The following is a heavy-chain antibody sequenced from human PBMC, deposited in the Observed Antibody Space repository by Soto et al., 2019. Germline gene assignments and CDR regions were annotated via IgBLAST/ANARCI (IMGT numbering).Heavy chain of an antibody. CDR2: VYSSGTT. V-gene: IGHV4-4*07. Sequence: SETLSLTCSVSGGSINSYWWSWIRQPTGKGLEWIGRVYSSGTTDYNPSLNSRATLSVETSKNQFSLKLSSVTAADTAVYYCARDIGSYAYGEGYWGQGIQVTVSS. D-gene: IGHD3-10*01. CDR3: ARDIGSYAYGEGY. CDR1: GGSINSYW. J-gene: IGHJ4*02.